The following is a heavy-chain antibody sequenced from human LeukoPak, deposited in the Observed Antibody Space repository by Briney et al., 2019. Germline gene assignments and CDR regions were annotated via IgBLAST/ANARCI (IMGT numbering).Heavy chain of an antibody. D-gene: IGHD6-19*01. CDR1: GGSVSGSY. V-gene: IGHV4-59*02. J-gene: IGHJ6*03. CDR2: IYYSGAT. CDR3: ARAYSSGWYASYYYYMDV. Sequence: SETLSLTCTVSGGSVSGSYWSWVRQSSGKGLEWIGYIYYSGATNYNPSLKSRVTISIDTSKNQFSLKLSSVTAADTAVYYCARAYSSGWYASYYYYMDVWGKGTTVTISS.